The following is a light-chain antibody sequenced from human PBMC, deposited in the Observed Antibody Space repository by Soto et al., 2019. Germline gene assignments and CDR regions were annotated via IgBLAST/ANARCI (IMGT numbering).Light chain of an antibody. Sequence: QAVVTQEPSLTVSPGGTVILTCGSSTGAVTSGHYPYWFQQQPGQAPKTLIYDTTNKQSWSPARFSGSLLGGKAALTLSGAQPEDEADYYCLLVYSGTVVFGGGTKVTVL. J-gene: IGLJ2*01. V-gene: IGLV7-46*01. CDR1: TGAVTSGHY. CDR3: LLVYSGTVV. CDR2: DTT.